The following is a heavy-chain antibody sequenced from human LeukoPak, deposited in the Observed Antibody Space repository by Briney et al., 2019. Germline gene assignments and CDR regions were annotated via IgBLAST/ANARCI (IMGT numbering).Heavy chain of an antibody. CDR2: ISYDGSNK. V-gene: IGHV3-30-3*01. CDR1: GFTFSSYA. J-gene: IGHJ4*02. D-gene: IGHD4-23*01. CDR3: ARDASPKGKFDY. Sequence: GGSLTLSCAASGFTFSSYAMHWVRQAQGKGMEWVAVISYDGSNKYYADSVKGRFTISRDNSKNTLYLQMNSLRAEDTAVYYCARDASPKGKFDYWGQGTLVTVSS.